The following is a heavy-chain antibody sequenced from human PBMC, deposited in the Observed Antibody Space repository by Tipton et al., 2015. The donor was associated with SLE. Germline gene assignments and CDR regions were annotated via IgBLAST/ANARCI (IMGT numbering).Heavy chain of an antibody. CDR2: IYYSGST. V-gene: IGHV4-59*01. CDR3: ARDRWCWVPSYFDY. CDR1: GGSFSGYY. D-gene: IGHD2-21*01. Sequence: TLSLTCAVYGGSFSGYYWSWIRQPPGKGLEWIGYIYYSGSTNYNPSLKSRVTISVDTSKNQFSLKLSSVTAADTAVYYCARDRWCWVPSYFDYWGQGTLVTVSS. J-gene: IGHJ4*02.